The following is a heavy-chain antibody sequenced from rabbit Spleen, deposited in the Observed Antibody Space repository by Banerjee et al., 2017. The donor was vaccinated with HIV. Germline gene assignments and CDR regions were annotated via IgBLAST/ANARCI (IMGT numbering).Heavy chain of an antibody. CDR3: ARDLPGVIGWNFGW. J-gene: IGHJ4*01. V-gene: IGHV1S45*01. CDR1: GFSFSNKAV. Sequence: QEQLVESGGGLVKPEGSLKLSCTASGFSFSNKAVMCWVRQAPGKGLEWIACINAITGKAVYASWAKGRFTFSKTSSTTVTLQVTSLTAADTATYFCARDLPGVIGWNFGWWGQGTLVTVS. D-gene: IGHD1-1*01. CDR2: INAITGKA.